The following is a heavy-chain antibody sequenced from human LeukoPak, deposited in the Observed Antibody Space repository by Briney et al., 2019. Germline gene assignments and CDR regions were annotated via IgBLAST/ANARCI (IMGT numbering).Heavy chain of an antibody. J-gene: IGHJ2*01. Sequence: PGGSLRLSCAASGFTFSTYAMSWIRQAPGKGLEWFSGVSGSGDGTYYAVSVKGRFTISSDNSKKTLYLQMNSLRAEDTAVYYCARDRYLDLWGRGTLVTVSS. CDR1: GFTFSTYA. V-gene: IGHV3-23*01. CDR3: ARDRYLDL. CDR2: VSGSGDGT.